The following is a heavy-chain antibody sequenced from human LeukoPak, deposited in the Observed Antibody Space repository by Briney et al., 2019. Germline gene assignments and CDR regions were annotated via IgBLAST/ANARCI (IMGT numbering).Heavy chain of an antibody. CDR1: GDIVSSNNAA. V-gene: IGHV6-1*01. J-gene: IGHJ4*02. Sequence: SQTLSLTCAISGDIVSSNNAAWDWIRQSRSRGLEWLGRTYYRSKWYNNYAVSVKSRITINPDTSKNQFSLQLNSVTPEDTAMYYCARSDEGYIDYWGQGTLVTVSS. CDR2: TYYRSKWYN. CDR3: ARSDEGYIDY.